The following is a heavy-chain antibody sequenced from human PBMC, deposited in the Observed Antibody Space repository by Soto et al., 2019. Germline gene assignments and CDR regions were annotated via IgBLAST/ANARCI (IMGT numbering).Heavy chain of an antibody. J-gene: IGHJ4*02. Sequence: GGSLRLSGTASGFTFNTHWIRWVRQAPGKGLVWVSRIYFDGIMTNYADSVKGRLTVSRDNAKNTVYLHVNTLRDEDTAVYYCARGGAMGVDYWGQGTLVTVSS. D-gene: IGHD1-26*01. V-gene: IGHV3-74*01. CDR3: ARGGAMGVDY. CDR2: IYFDGIMT. CDR1: GFTFNTHW.